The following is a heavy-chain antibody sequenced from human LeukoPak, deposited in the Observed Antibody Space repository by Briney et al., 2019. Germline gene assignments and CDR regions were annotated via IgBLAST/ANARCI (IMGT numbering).Heavy chain of an antibody. CDR2: IYSGGST. CDR3: ARDCSSTSCYEVGDY. V-gene: IGHV3-53*01. D-gene: IGHD2-2*01. Sequence: GGSLRLSCAASGFTVSSNYMSSVRQAPGKGLEWVSVIYSGGSTYYADSVKGRFTISRDNSKNTLYLQMNSLRAEDTAVYYCARDCSSTSCYEVGDYWGQGTLVTVSS. J-gene: IGHJ4*02. CDR1: GFTVSSNY.